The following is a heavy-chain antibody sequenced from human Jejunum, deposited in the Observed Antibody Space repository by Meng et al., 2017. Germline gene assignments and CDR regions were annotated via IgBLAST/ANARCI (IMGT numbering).Heavy chain of an antibody. CDR2: INAANGDT. V-gene: IGHV1-3*01. CDR1: GYPFTSYA. J-gene: IGHJ5*01. D-gene: IGHD2-2*01. CDR3: ARESWDSTGSYWFDS. Sequence: QVQLVQSGAEVKKTGDSVKVSCKTSGYPFTSYAMHWVRQDPGQRLEWMGWINAANGDTRYSQKFQGRVTITRDTSVRTAYMEVSSLRFEDTAVYYCARESWDSTGSYWFDSWGQGTLVTVSS.